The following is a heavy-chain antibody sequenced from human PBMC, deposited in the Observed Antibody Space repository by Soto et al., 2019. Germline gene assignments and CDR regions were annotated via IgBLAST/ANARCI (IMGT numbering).Heavy chain of an antibody. V-gene: IGHV3-9*01. D-gene: IGHD3-3*01. Sequence: EAQLVESGGGLVQPGRSLRLSCVGSGFIFDDFAIHWVRQAPGKGLEWVSGISWNSDSIGYANSVKGRFTISRDNAKNVLYLQMNSLRVEDTALYYCTKVGGLYDFCSGPRHCDLWGQGTLVTVSS. CDR2: ISWNSDSI. CDR1: GFIFDDFA. CDR3: TKVGGLYDFCSGPRHCDL. J-gene: IGHJ5*02.